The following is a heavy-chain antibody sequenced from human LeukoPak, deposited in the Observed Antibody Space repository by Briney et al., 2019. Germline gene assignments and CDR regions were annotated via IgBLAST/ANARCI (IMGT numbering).Heavy chain of an antibody. Sequence: ASVKVSCKGYGYTFINHDIDWVRQAAGQGLEWMGIINPSGGSTSYAQKFQGRVTMTRDTSTSTVYMELSSLRSEDTAVYYCARGEGSEVGALDYWGQGTLVTVSS. CDR3: ARGEGSEVGALDY. CDR2: INPSGGST. CDR1: GYTFINHD. D-gene: IGHD1-26*01. V-gene: IGHV1-46*01. J-gene: IGHJ4*02.